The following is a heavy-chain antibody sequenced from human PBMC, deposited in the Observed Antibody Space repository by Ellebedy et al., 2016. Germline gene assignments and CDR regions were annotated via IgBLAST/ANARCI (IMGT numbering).Heavy chain of an antibody. J-gene: IGHJ4*02. V-gene: IGHV4-59*08. CDR3: ATLTIPGGSDF. D-gene: IGHD3-3*01. CDR2: VFYSGST. Sequence: SETLSLXXTVSGGSVDTYYWTWIRQSPGKGLEWIGYVFYSGSTKFNPSLKSRVTMSVDTSKNHFSLELTSVTAADTAVYYCATLTIPGGSDFWGLGTLVTVSS. CDR1: GGSVDTYY.